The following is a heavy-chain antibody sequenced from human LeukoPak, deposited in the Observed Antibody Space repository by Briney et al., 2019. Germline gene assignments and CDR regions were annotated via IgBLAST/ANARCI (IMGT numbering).Heavy chain of an antibody. CDR2: INGSGGST. CDR1: GFTFSTFA. V-gene: IGHV3-23*01. Sequence: GGSLRLSCAASGFTFSTFAMSWVRQAPGRGLEWVSAINGSGGSTYYADSVKGRFTISRDNAKNTLYLQMNSLRAEDTAVYFCARDGSLPDYWGQGTLVTVSS. CDR3: ARDGSLPDY. J-gene: IGHJ4*02.